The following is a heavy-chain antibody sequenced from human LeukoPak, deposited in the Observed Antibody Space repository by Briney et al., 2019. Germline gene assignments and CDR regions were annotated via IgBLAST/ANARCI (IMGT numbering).Heavy chain of an antibody. Sequence: GGSLRLSCAASGFTFSFYAMYWVRQAPGKGLEWVAVISYDGSTKYYADSVKGRFTISRDNSTNTLYLQMNSLRTEDTAVYYCARDYASGRYYNIFENWGQGTLVSVSS. D-gene: IGHD3-10*01. V-gene: IGHV3-30*04. CDR3: ARDYASGRYYNIFEN. CDR2: ISYDGSTK. CDR1: GFTFSFYA. J-gene: IGHJ4*02.